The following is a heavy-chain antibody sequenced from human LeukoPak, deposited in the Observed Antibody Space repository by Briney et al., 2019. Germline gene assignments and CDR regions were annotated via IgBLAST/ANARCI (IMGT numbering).Heavy chain of an antibody. V-gene: IGHV4-39*01. Sequence: SETLSLICTVSGGSISSSSYYWGWIRQPPGKGLEWIGSIYYSGSTYYNPSLKSRVTISVDTSKNQFSLKLSSVTAADTAVYYCASGERLYSFDYWGQGTLVTVSS. CDR3: ASGERLYSFDY. CDR1: GGSISSSSYY. CDR2: IYYSGST. D-gene: IGHD1-1*01. J-gene: IGHJ4*02.